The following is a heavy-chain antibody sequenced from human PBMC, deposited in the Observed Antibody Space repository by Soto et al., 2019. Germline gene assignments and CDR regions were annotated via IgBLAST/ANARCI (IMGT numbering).Heavy chain of an antibody. D-gene: IGHD6-6*01. V-gene: IGHV4-4*01. CDR3: ARLVYDIRLEYMYFEF. Sequence: EALSVNSVAPCVSLTSGNWWTWVRQSPQRGMEYIGEIFHDGTANYYPSFERRVAMSVDTSRNLFSLKLTSVTAADTAVYFCARLVYDIRLEYMYFEFWGPGTVVTVSS. CDR1: CVSLTSGNW. CDR2: IFHDGTA. J-gene: IGHJ4*02.